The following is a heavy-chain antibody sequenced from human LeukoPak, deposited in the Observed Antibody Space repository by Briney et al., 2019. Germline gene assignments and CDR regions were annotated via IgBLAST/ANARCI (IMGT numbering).Heavy chain of an antibody. CDR1: AGSISSSSYY. Sequence: SETLSLTCTVSAGSISSSSYYWSWIRQPPGKGLEWIGEINHSGSTNYNPSLKSRVTISVDTSKNQFSLKLSSVTAADTAVYYCARGPSVSGYKDAFDIWGQGTMVTVSS. CDR3: ARGPSVSGYKDAFDI. D-gene: IGHD5-18*01. CDR2: INHSGST. J-gene: IGHJ3*02. V-gene: IGHV4-39*07.